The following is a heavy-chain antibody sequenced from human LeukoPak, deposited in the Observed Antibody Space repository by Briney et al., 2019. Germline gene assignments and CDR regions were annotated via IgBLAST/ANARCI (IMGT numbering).Heavy chain of an antibody. V-gene: IGHV3-7*03. CDR1: GFTFSSYW. Sequence: GGSLRLSCAASGFTFSSYWMSWVRQAPGKGLEWVANIKQDGSEKYYVDSVKGRFTISRDNAKNSLYLQMNSLRAEDTAVYYCARGSAMHYDYAWGSYRDMYYFDYWGQGTLVTVSS. CDR2: IKQDGSEK. CDR3: ARGSAMHYDYAWGSYRDMYYFDY. J-gene: IGHJ4*02. D-gene: IGHD3-16*02.